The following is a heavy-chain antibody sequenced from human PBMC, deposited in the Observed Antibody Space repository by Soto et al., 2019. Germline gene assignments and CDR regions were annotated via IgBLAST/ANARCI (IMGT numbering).Heavy chain of an antibody. D-gene: IGHD3-10*01. Sequence: GGSLRLSCAASGFIFKMYWMHWVRQSPGKGLVWISRIYNDGTYSDYADSVRGRFTISRDNVNDTLYLQMNNSRAEDSSLYYCTRGPRPISTGTGAYWGQGTQVTVSS. V-gene: IGHV3-74*01. CDR1: GFIFKMYW. J-gene: IGHJ4*02. CDR2: IYNDGTYS. CDR3: TRGPRPISTGTGAY.